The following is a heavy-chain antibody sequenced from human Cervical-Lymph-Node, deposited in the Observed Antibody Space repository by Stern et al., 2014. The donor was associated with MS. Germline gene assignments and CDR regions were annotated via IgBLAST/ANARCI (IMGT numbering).Heavy chain of an antibody. V-gene: IGHV1-24*01. D-gene: IGHD2-21*02. CDR3: ATHRGRVTYYYGLDV. CDR1: GYTLTEMS. Sequence: QVQLVQSGAEVKKPGASVKVSCKVSGYTLTEMSMHWVRQAPGKGLEWMGGYDPPHGETGYAQKIQGRVTMAEDRSTDTAYMELTSLRSDDTAVYYCATHRGRVTYYYGLDVWGQGTTVTVSS. CDR2: YDPPHGET. J-gene: IGHJ6*02.